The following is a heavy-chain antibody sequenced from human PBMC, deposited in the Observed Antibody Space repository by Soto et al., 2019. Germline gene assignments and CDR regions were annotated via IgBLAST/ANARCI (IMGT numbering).Heavy chain of an antibody. D-gene: IGHD6-13*01. CDR1: GGSLSSYY. J-gene: IGHJ6*02. CDR3: ARDNQQPEEYYYGLDV. Sequence: SETLSLTCTVSGGSLSSYYWNWIRQPAGKGLEWIGRIYISGSTNYDPSLKSRVTMSVDTSKNQFSLKLSSVTAADTAVYYCARDNQQPEEYYYGLDVWGQGTTVTVSS. V-gene: IGHV4-4*07. CDR2: IYISGST.